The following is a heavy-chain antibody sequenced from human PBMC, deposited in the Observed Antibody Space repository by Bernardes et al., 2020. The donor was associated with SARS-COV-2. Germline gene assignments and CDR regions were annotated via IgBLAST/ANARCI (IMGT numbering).Heavy chain of an antibody. CDR1: GGSISSSNW. V-gene: IGHV4-4*02. D-gene: IGHD1-7*01. CDR3: ARGPPNWNYFGNWFDP. CDR2: IYHSGST. J-gene: IGHJ5*02. Sequence: SETLSLTCAVSGGSISSSNWWSWVRQPPGKGLEWIGEIYHSGSTNYNPSLKSRVTISVDKSKNQFSLKLSSVTAADTAVYYCARGPPNWNYFGNWFDPWGQGTLVTVSS.